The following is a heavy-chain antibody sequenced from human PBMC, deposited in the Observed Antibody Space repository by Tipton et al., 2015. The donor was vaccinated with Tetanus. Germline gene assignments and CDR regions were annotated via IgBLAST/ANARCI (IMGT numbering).Heavy chain of an antibody. J-gene: IGHJ6*02. Sequence: GLVKPSQTLSLTCTVSGGSISSGDYYWCWIRQPPGKGPEWIGSIHHSGSTYYRPSLAGRVSMLVDTSNNQVSLKLSSVSAADTAVYYCARDGGNYFYYGMNVWGQGAAVTVSS. V-gene: IGHV4-30-4*01. CDR3: ARDGGNYFYYGMNV. CDR2: IHHSGST. CDR1: GGSISSGDYY.